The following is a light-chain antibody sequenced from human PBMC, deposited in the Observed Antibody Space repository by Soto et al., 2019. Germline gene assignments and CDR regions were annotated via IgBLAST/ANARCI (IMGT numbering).Light chain of an antibody. Sequence: QSALTQSPSASGSPGQSVTISCTGTSSDVGNYKYVSWYQQHPGKAPKLMIYAVSKRPSEVPDRFSGSKSGNTASLTVSGLQVEDEADYYCSSYAGSNLWVFGGGTKLTVL. CDR2: AVS. J-gene: IGLJ3*02. CDR1: SSDVGNYKY. V-gene: IGLV2-8*01. CDR3: SSYAGSNLWV.